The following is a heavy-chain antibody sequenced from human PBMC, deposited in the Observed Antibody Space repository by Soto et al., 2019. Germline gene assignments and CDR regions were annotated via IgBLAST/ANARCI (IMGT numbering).Heavy chain of an antibody. Sequence: GGSLRLSCAASGFTFDDYAMHWVRQAPGKGLEWVSGISWNSGSIGYADSVKGRFTISRDNAKNSLYLQMNSLRAEDTALYYCAKDLSIAAAGSRAFDYWGQGTLVTV. V-gene: IGHV3-9*01. CDR3: AKDLSIAAAGSRAFDY. J-gene: IGHJ4*02. CDR1: GFTFDDYA. D-gene: IGHD6-13*01. CDR2: ISWNSGSI.